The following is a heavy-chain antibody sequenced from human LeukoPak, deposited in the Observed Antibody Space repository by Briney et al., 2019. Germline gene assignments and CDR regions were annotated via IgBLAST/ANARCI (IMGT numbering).Heavy chain of an antibody. D-gene: IGHD2-15*01. V-gene: IGHV1-2*02. CDR1: GFTFTAFY. J-gene: IGHJ3*02. CDR3: VTSTGYFSTWGAFDI. CDR2: INLRSGGT. Sequence: ASVKVSCKASGFTFTAFYMHWVRQAPGQGLEGMAWINLRSGGTNYAQRFQGRVTMTRDTSISTAYMELSSLRSDDTAIYYCVTSTGYFSTWGAFDIWGQGTMVTVSS.